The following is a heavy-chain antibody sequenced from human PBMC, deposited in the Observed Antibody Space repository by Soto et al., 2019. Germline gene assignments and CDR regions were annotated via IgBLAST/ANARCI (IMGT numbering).Heavy chain of an antibody. CDR1: GGSISSYY. Sequence: QVQLQESGPGLVKPSETLSLTCTVSGGSISSYYWSWIRQPPGKGLEWIGYIYYSGSTNYHTSLQSRVTLSVDTSNNQLSLKLSSVTAADTAVYDGARDSRDESTSPSSVYSYGMDVWGPATTVTVSS. V-gene: IGHV4-59*01. D-gene: IGHD2-2*01. J-gene: IGHJ6*02. CDR2: IYYSGST. CDR3: ARDSRDESTSPSSVYSYGMDV.